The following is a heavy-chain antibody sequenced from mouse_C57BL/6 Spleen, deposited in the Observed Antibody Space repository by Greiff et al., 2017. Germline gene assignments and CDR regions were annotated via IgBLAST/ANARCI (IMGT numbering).Heavy chain of an antibody. J-gene: IGHJ1*03. CDR3: ARERITTVDYWYFDV. Sequence: VQLQQSGPVLVKPGASVKMSCKASGYTFTDYYMNWVKQSHGKSLEWIGVINPYNGGTSYNQKFKGKATLTVDKYSSTAYMVLNSLTSEDSAVYYCARERITTVDYWYFDVWGTGTTVTVSS. D-gene: IGHD1-1*01. CDR1: GYTFTDYY. V-gene: IGHV1-19*01. CDR2: INPYNGGT.